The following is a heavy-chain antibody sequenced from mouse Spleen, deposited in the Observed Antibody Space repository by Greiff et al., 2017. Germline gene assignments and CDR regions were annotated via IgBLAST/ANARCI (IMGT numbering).Heavy chain of an antibody. V-gene: IGHV5-6*01. J-gene: IGHJ3*01. D-gene: IGHD2-12*01. Sequence: EVMLVESGGDLVKPGGSLKLSCAASGFTFSSYGMSWVRQTPDKRLEWVATISSGGSYTYYPDSVKGRFTISRDNAKNTLYLQMSSLKSEDTAMYYCARHDDGGFAYWGQGTLVTVSA. CDR1: GFTFSSYG. CDR3: ARHDDGGFAY. CDR2: ISSGGSYT.